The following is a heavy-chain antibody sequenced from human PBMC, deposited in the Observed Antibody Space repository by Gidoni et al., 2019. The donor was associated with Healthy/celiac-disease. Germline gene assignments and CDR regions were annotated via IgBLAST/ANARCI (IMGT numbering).Heavy chain of an antibody. V-gene: IGHV4-61*02. CDR1: GGSISSGSYY. Sequence: QVQLQESGPGLVKPSQTLSLTCTVSGGSISSGSYYWSWIRQPAGKGLEWIGRIYTSGSTNYNPSLKSRVTISVDTSKNQFSLKLSSVTAADTAVYYCARASRGSGARGYFDYWGQGTLVTVSS. D-gene: IGHD6-19*01. CDR3: ARASRGSGARGYFDY. J-gene: IGHJ4*02. CDR2: IYTSGST.